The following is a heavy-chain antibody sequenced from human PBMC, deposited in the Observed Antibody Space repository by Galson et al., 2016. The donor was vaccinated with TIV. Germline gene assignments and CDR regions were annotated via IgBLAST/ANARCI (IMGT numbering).Heavy chain of an antibody. CDR2: IKDDGSGN. CDR1: GFAFSNYW. CDR3: AREIPGGTTDLDC. V-gene: IGHV3-7*01. J-gene: IGHJ4*02. D-gene: IGHD1-14*01. Sequence: SLRLSCAASGFAFSNYWMSWVRQAPGKGLEWVANIKDDGSGNNYVDSVWGRFTISRDNAKNSLFLQINSLRVEDTAVYYCAREIPGGTTDLDCWGQGTLVTVSS.